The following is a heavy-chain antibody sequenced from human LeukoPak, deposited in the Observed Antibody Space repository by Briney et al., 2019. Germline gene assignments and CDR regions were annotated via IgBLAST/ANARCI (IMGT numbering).Heavy chain of an antibody. CDR1: GFTFSSYS. V-gene: IGHV3-21*01. CDR2: ISSSSSYI. Sequence: QTGGSLRLSCAASGFTFSSYSMNWVRQAPGKGLEWDSSISSSSSYIYYADSVKGRFTISRDNAKNSLHLQMNSLRAEDTAVYYCARDLVVRGVFDYWGQGTLVTVSS. D-gene: IGHD3-10*01. J-gene: IGHJ4*02. CDR3: ARDLVVRGVFDY.